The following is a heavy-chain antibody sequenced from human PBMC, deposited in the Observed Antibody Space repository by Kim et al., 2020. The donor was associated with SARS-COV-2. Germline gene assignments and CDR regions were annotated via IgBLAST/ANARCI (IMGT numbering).Heavy chain of an antibody. V-gene: IGHV3-30*18. CDR3: AKDGGFYPARDYFDY. D-gene: IGHD3-16*01. CDR1: GFTFSSSG. Sequence: GGSLRLSCAASGFTFSSSGMHWVRQAPGKGLEWVAFISYDGSNKYYADSVKGRFTISRDNSKNALYLQMNSLRAEDTAVFYCAKDGGFYPARDYFDYWGQGTLVTVSS. J-gene: IGHJ4*02. CDR2: ISYDGSNK.